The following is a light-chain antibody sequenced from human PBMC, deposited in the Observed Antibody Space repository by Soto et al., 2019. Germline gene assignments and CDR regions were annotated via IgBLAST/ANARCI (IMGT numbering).Light chain of an antibody. CDR1: PSININ. Sequence: EIVMTQSPATLSVSPGERATLSCRASPSININLAWYQQKPGQAPRLLLYDASTRATGVPVRFSGSGSEPEFTLTISSLQSEDFAVYYCQQYDNWPPYTFGQGTKLEIK. V-gene: IGKV3-15*01. CDR2: DAS. CDR3: QQYDNWPPYT. J-gene: IGKJ2*01.